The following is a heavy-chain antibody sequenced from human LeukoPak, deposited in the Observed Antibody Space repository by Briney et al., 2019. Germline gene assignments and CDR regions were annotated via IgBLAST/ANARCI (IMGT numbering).Heavy chain of an antibody. V-gene: IGHV3-23*01. CDR2: ISGSGGST. D-gene: IGHD6-13*01. CDR3: AKDWGRYSSSWYYFDY. J-gene: IGHJ4*02. Sequence: GGSLRLSCAASGITFSSHAMSWVCQAPGKGLEWVSVISGSGGSTDYADSVKGRFTISRDNSKNTLYLQMNSLRADDTAVYYCAKDWGRYSSSWYYFDYWGQGTLVTVSS. CDR1: GITFSSHA.